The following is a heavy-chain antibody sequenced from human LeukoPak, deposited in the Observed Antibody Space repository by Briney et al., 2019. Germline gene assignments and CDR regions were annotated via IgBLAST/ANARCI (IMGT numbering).Heavy chain of an antibody. Sequence: ASVKVSCKASGYTFTCYYMHWARQAPGQGLEWMGWINPNSGGTNYAQKFQGRVTMTRDTSISTAYMELSRLRSDGTAVYYCARGDIVVVPAALGHFDYWGQGTLVTVSS. CDR2: INPNSGGT. CDR1: GYTFTCYY. J-gene: IGHJ4*02. V-gene: IGHV1-2*02. CDR3: ARGDIVVVPAALGHFDY. D-gene: IGHD2-2*01.